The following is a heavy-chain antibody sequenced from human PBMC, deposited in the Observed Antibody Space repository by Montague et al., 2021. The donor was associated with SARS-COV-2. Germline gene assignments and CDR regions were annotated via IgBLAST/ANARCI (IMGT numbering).Heavy chain of an antibody. J-gene: IGHJ4*02. CDR3: ASSLVWFEIDY. V-gene: IGHV3-30*04. CDR2: ISYDESNK. D-gene: IGHD3-10*01. CDR1: GFTFSSYA. Sequence: SLRLSCAASGFTFSSYAMHWVRQAPGKGLEWVAVISYDESNKYYADSVKGRFTISRDNSKNTLYLQMNSLRAEDTAVYYCASSLVWFEIDYWGQGTLVTVSS.